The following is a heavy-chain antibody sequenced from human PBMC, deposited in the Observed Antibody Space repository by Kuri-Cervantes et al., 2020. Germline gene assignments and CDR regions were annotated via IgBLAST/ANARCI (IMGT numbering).Heavy chain of an antibody. CDR3: ARDRKGGQQLVRSYYYYGMDV. CDR1: GGSISSYY. CDR2: IYYSGST. J-gene: IGHJ6*02. Sequence: ESLKISCTVSGGSISSYYWSWIRQPPGKGLEWIGYIYYSGSTNYNPSLKSRVTISVDTSKNQFSLKLSSVTAADTAVYYCARDRKGGQQLVRSYYYYGMDVWGQGTTVTVSS. D-gene: IGHD6-13*01. V-gene: IGHV4-59*01.